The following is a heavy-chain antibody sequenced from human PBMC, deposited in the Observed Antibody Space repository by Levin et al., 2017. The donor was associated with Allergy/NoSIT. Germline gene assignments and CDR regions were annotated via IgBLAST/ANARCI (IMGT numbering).Heavy chain of an antibody. CDR2: IYHDGAT. Sequence: SQTLSLTCAVSGGSISTITWWHWIRQPPGKGLEWIGEIYHDGATNYNPSLRSRVTMSLDTSNNQFFLILSSVTAADTAIYYCARETGTGTDKGFDYWGQGNLVTVSS. V-gene: IGHV4-4*02. CDR3: ARETGTGTDKGFDY. J-gene: IGHJ4*02. D-gene: IGHD3-10*01. CDR1: GGSISTITW.